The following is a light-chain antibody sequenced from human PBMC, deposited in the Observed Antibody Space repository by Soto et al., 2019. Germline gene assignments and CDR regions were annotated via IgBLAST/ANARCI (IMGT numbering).Light chain of an antibody. J-gene: IGKJ1*01. Sequence: DIRITQSPSTQSASVANGVTLTCRASQSISSWLAWYQQKPGKAPKLLIYDASSLESGVPSRFSGSGSGTEFTLTISSLQPDDFATYYCQHYNSYSEAFGQGTKVDI. CDR1: QSISSW. CDR2: DAS. V-gene: IGKV1-5*01. CDR3: QHYNSYSEA.